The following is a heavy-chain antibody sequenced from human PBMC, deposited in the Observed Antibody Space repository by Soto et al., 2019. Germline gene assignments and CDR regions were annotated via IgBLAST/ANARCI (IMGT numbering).Heavy chain of an antibody. D-gene: IGHD4-17*01. CDR3: ARYTVSAYYGMDV. CDR1: GFSLSNARMG. CDR2: IFSNDEK. V-gene: IGHV2-26*01. J-gene: IGHJ6*02. Sequence: QVTLKESGPVLVKPTETLTLTCTVSGFSLSNARMGVSWIRQPPGKALEWLGYIFSNDEKSYSTSLKSRLTISKDTSKSQVVLTMTNMDPVDTATYYCARYTVSAYYGMDVWGQGTTVTVSS.